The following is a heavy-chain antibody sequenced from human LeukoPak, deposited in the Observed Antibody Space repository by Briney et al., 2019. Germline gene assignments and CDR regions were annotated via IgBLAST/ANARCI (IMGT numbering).Heavy chain of an antibody. CDR3: TRDGQPCGGSCYGLSYTKNWFDP. V-gene: IGHV4-34*01. CDR1: GGSFSGYY. D-gene: IGHD2-15*01. Sequence: PSETLSLTCAVYGGSFSGYYWTWIRQPPGKGLEWIGEISHSGRANYNPSLKSRVTISVDTSKNQFSLKLSSVTAADTAVYYCTRDGQPCGGSCYGLSYTKNWFDPWGQGTLVTVSS. CDR2: ISHSGRA. J-gene: IGHJ5*02.